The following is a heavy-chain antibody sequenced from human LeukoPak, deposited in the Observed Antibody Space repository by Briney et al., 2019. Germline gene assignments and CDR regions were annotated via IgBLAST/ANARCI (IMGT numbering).Heavy chain of an antibody. Sequence: WASVKVSCKASGYTFTSYYMHWVRQAPGQGLEWMGIINPSGGSTSYAQKSQGRVTMTRDTSTSTVYMELSSLRSEDTAVYYCARVLYGDYGDYWGQGTLVTVSS. D-gene: IGHD4-17*01. V-gene: IGHV1-46*01. CDR1: GYTFTSYY. CDR3: ARVLYGDYGDY. J-gene: IGHJ4*02. CDR2: INPSGGST.